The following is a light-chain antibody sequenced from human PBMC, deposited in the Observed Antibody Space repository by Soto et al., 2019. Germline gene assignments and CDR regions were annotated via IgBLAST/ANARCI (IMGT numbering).Light chain of an antibody. V-gene: IGLV2-14*01. J-gene: IGLJ1*01. CDR3: SSYTGGSTYV. Sequence: QSVLTQPASVSGSPGQSITISFTGTSSDIGGYKYVSWYHQHPGKAPKLLIYDFSNRPSGVFNRFSGSNFGNTATLTFFGLQGEDEAEYYCSSYTGGSTYVFGTGTKVTVL. CDR1: SSDIGGYKY. CDR2: DFS.